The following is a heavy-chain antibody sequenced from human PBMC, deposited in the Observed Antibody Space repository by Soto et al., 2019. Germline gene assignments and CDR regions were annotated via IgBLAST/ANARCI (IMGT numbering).Heavy chain of an antibody. V-gene: IGHV3-15*07. Sequence: PGGSLRLSCTASGFTFSNAWMNWVRQAPGKGLEWVGRIKSKTDGGTTDYAAPVKGRFTISRDDSKNTLYLQMNSLKTEDTAVYYCTTDILFGGFGEVNPGYWGQGTLGTVST. CDR2: IKSKTDGGTT. CDR1: GFTFSNAW. J-gene: IGHJ4*02. D-gene: IGHD3-10*01. CDR3: TTDILFGGFGEVNPGY.